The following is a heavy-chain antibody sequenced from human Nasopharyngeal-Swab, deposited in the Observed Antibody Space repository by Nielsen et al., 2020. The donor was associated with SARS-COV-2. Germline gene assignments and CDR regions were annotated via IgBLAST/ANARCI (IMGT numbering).Heavy chain of an antibody. CDR1: GYTFTSYY. D-gene: IGHD6-19*01. J-gene: IGHJ6*02. V-gene: IGHV1-46*01. CDR2: INPSGGST. Sequence: VSVKVSCKASGYTFTSYYMHWVRQAPGQGLEWMGIINPSGGSTSYAQKFQGRVTMTRDTSTSTVYMDLSSLRSEDTAVYYCARAAAMADLYHYYGMDVWGQGTTVTVSS. CDR3: ARAAAMADLYHYYGMDV.